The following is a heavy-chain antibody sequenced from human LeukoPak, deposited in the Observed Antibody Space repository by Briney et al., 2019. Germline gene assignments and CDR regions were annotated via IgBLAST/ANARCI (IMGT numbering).Heavy chain of an antibody. CDR2: ISGSGGT. Sequence: GGSLRLSCAASGFTFSSYAMSWVRQAPGKGLEWVSGISGSGGTYYADSVKGRFTISRDNSKNTLYLQMNSLRGEDTAVYYCARDRGVYSRTLEDWGQGTLVTVSS. CDR1: GFTFSSYA. V-gene: IGHV3-23*01. CDR3: ARDRGVYSRTLED. D-gene: IGHD6-13*01. J-gene: IGHJ4*02.